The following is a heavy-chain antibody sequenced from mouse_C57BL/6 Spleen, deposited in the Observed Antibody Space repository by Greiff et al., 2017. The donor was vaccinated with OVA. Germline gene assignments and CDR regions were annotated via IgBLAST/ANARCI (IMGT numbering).Heavy chain of an antibody. Sequence: VQLQQSGPELVKPGASVKISCKASGYTFTDYYMNWVKQSHGKSLEWIGDINPNNGGTSYNQKFKGKATLTVDKSSSTAYMELRSLTSEDSAVYYCARNLSHAMDYWGQGTSVTVSS. D-gene: IGHD2-3*01. V-gene: IGHV1-26*01. CDR3: ARNLSHAMDY. J-gene: IGHJ4*01. CDR2: INPNNGGT. CDR1: GYTFTDYY.